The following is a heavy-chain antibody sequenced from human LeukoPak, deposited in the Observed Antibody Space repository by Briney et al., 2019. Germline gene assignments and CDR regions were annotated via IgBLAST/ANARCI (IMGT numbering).Heavy chain of an antibody. J-gene: IGHJ4*02. Sequence: PSETLSLTCNVSGGSLSRRSYHWGWIRQPPGKGLEWIGRIYHSGSTYYNPSLKSRVTMSVDTSKTQFSLKLSSVTAADTAVYYCARQVTAVAGTFDYWGQGTLVTVSS. CDR2: IYHSGST. CDR1: GGSLSRRSYH. D-gene: IGHD6-19*01. V-gene: IGHV4-39*01. CDR3: ARQVTAVAGTFDY.